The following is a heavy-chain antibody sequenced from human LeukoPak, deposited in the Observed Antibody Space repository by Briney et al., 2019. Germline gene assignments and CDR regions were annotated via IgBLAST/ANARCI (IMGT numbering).Heavy chain of an antibody. J-gene: IGHJ4*02. V-gene: IGHV1-2*02. CDR3: ARDLATVNDIAWYYFDY. Sequence: ASVKVSCKASGDTFTDNYMHWVRQAPGQGLEWMGWINPNSGDTDYAQKFQGRVTLTRDTSITTVYMELSRLTSDDTAVYFCARDLATVNDIAWYYFDYWGQGTLVTVSS. CDR1: GDTFTDNY. D-gene: IGHD5-12*01. CDR2: INPNSGDT.